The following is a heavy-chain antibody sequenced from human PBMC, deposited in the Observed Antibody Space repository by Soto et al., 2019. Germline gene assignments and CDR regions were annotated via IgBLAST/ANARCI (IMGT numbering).Heavy chain of an antibody. CDR3: ARLYCSSTSCYAYYYYYYYMDV. CDR1: GGSISSSSYY. CDR2: IYYSGST. Sequence: SETLSLTCTVSGGSISSSSYYWGWIRQPPGKGLEWIGSIYYSGSTYYNPSLKSRVTISVDTSKNQFSLKLSSVTAADTAVYYCARLYCSSTSCYAYYYYYYYMDVWGKGTTVTVSS. D-gene: IGHD2-2*01. J-gene: IGHJ6*03. V-gene: IGHV4-39*01.